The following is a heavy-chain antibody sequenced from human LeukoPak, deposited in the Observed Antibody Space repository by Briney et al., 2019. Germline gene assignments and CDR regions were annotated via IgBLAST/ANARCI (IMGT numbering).Heavy chain of an antibody. CDR2: ISGSGATT. Sequence: TGGSLRLSCAASGFTFSSYVMSWVRQAPGKGLEWVSAISGSGATTYYADSVKGRFTISRDNSKNTLYLHMNSLRAEDTAVYYCAIRVSGTTFYWGQGTLVTVSS. V-gene: IGHV3-23*01. D-gene: IGHD1-7*01. J-gene: IGHJ4*02. CDR3: AIRVSGTTFY. CDR1: GFTFSSYV.